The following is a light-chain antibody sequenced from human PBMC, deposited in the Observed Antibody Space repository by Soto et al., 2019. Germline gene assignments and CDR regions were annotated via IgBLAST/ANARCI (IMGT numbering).Light chain of an antibody. J-gene: IGKJ1*01. V-gene: IGKV3-20*01. Sequence: EIVLTQSPGTLSLSPGERATLSCRASQSVTSSYLAWYQQKPGQAPRLLMYGASSRATGIPDRFSGSGSGTDFTLTISRLEPEDFAVYYCQQFGSSPRTFGQGTKVEFK. CDR1: QSVTSSY. CDR2: GAS. CDR3: QQFGSSPRT.